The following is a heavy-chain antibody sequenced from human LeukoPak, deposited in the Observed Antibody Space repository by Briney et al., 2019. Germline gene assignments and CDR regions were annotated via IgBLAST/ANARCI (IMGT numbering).Heavy chain of an antibody. CDR3: ATLDCSSTSCYHP. Sequence: GGSLRLSCAASGFTFSDYYMSWIRQAPGKGLEWVSYISSSGSTIYYADSVKGRFTISRDNAKNSLYLQMNSLRAEDTAVYCCATLDCSSTSCYHPWGQGTLVTVSS. V-gene: IGHV3-11*01. J-gene: IGHJ5*02. D-gene: IGHD2-2*01. CDR1: GFTFSDYY. CDR2: ISSSGSTI.